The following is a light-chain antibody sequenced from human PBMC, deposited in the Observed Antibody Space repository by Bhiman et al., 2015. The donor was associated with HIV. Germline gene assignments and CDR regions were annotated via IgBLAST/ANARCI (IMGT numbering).Light chain of an antibody. J-gene: IGLJ2*01. CDR3: ASYSSSSTLVL. CDR2: DVT. Sequence: QSALTQPASVSGSPGQSITISCTGTGSDVGGYNHVSWYQQHPGKAPKLMIYDVTNRPSGVSNRFSGSKSGKTASLTISGLQAEDDAVYYCASYSSSSTLVLFGGGTKLTVL. V-gene: IGLV2-14*03. CDR1: GSDVGGYNH.